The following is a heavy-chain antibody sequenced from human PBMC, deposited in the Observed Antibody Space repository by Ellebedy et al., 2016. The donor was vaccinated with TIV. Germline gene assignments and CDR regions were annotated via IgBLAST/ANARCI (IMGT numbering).Heavy chain of an antibody. V-gene: IGHV3-7*04. CDR2: IKQDGSEK. J-gene: IGHJ6*02. CDR3: ARISTRVGRVTWYYYGMDV. CDR1: GFTFSSYW. D-gene: IGHD1-26*01. Sequence: GESLKIPXAASGFTFSSYWMSWVRQAPGKGLEWVANIKQDGSEKYYVDSVKGRFTISRDNAKNSLYLQMNSLRAEDTAVYYCARISTRVGRVTWYYYGMDVWGQGATVTVSS.